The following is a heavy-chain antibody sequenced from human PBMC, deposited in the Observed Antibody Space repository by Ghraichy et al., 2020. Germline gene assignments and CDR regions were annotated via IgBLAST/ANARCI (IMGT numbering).Heavy chain of an antibody. D-gene: IGHD2-2*01. CDR1: GFSFSNSW. CDR3: ARDRAYCSSTRWSKGSYDMDV. CDR2: INSDGSST. Sequence: GGSLRLSCAASGFSFSNSWMHWVRQAPGKGLVWVSRINSDGSSTNYADSVKGRFTISRNNAKNTLYLQTNSLRAEDTAVYYCARDRAYCSSTRWSKGSYDMDVWGQGTTVTVSS. V-gene: IGHV3-74*01. J-gene: IGHJ6*02.